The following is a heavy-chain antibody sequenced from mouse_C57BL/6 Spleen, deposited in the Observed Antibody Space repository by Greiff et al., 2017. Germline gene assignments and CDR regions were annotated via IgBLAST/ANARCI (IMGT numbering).Heavy chain of an antibody. Sequence: EVQLQESGGDLVKPGGSLKLSCAASGFTFSSYGMSWVRQTPDKRLEWVATISSGGSYTYYPDSVKGRFTISRDNAKNTLYLQMSSLKSEDTAMYYCARDKPTYCSKGDYYAMDYWGQGTSVTVSS. CDR2: ISSGGSYT. CDR1: GFTFSSYG. J-gene: IGHJ4*01. CDR3: ARDKPTYCSKGDYYAMDY. D-gene: IGHD2-5*01. V-gene: IGHV5-6*01.